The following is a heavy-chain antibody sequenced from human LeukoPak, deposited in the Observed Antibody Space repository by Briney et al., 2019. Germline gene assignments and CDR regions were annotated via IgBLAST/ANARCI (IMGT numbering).Heavy chain of an antibody. CDR3: ASPRRRNDYVWGSYPLDY. J-gene: IGHJ4*02. V-gene: IGHV3-33*08. CDR1: GFTFSSYG. Sequence: PGRSLRLSCAASGFTFSSYGMHWVRQAPGKGLEWVAVIWYDGSNKYYADSVKGRFTISRDNSKNTLYLQMNSLRAEDTAVYYCASPRRRNDYVWGSYPLDYWGQGTLVTVSS. D-gene: IGHD3-16*02. CDR2: IWYDGSNK.